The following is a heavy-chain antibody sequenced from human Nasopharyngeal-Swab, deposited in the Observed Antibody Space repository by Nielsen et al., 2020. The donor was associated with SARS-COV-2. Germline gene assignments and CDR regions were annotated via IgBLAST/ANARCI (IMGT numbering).Heavy chain of an antibody. CDR1: GGSFSGYY. V-gene: IGHV4-34*01. CDR3: ARAPYGIDP. J-gene: IGHJ5*02. Sequence: SETLSLTCAVYGGSFSGYYWSWIRQPPGKGLEWIGEINHSGSTNYNPSLKSRVTISVDTSKNQFSLKLSSVTAAGTAVYYCARAPYGIDPWGQGTLVTVSS. CDR2: INHSGST. D-gene: IGHD4-17*01.